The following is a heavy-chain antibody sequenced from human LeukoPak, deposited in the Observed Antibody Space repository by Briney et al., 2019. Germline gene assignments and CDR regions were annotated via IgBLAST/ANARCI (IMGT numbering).Heavy chain of an antibody. D-gene: IGHD6-13*01. CDR3: ARDGIAAAGPPDDAFDI. CDR2: IKKDGSEK. CDR1: GFTFSSYW. Sequence: GGSLRLSCAASGFTFSSYWMSWVRQAPGKGLEWVANIKKDGSEKYYVDSVKGRFIISRDNAKNSLYLQMNSLRAEDTAVYYCARDGIAAAGPPDDAFDIWGQGTMVTVSS. V-gene: IGHV3-7*01. J-gene: IGHJ3*02.